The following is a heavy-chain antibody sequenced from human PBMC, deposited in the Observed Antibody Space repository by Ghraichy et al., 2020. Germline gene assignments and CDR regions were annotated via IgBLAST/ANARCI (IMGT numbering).Heavy chain of an antibody. V-gene: IGHV3-74*01. D-gene: IGHD5-18*01. J-gene: IGHJ6*02. CDR3: ARSGYVSPYFYSAMDV. CDR2: INSDGSST. Sequence: LSLTCAASGFTFSMYWMHWVRQTPGKGLVWVSRINSDGSSTNYADSVQGRFTISRDNAKNTLYLQMNSLRAEDTAVYYCARSGYVSPYFYSAMDVWGQGTTVTVSS. CDR1: GFTFSMYW.